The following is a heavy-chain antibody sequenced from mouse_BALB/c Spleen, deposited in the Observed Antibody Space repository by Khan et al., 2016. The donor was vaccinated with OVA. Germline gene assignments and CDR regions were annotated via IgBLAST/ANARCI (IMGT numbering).Heavy chain of an antibody. CDR1: GYSITSDYA. D-gene: IGHD1-1*01. CDR2: ISYSGNT. J-gene: IGHJ2*01. CDR3: ARIYGGDFDY. V-gene: IGHV3-2*02. Sequence: VQLKESGPGLVKPSQSLSLTCTVTGYSITSDYAWNWIRQFPGNKLEWMGYISYSGNTKYNPSLKSRISITRDTSTNQFFLQLNSVTTEDTATYYCARIYGGDFDYWGQGTTLTVSS.